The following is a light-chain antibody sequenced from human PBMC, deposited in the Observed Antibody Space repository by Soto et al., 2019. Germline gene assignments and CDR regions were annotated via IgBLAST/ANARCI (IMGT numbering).Light chain of an antibody. Sequence: EIVMTQSPATLSVSPGERATLSCRASQSVNNNLAWYQQKPAQAPRLLIYGASTRATGIPARFSGSVSGSDFTLTISSLQSEDFAIYYCQPYNNWWTFGQGTKVEIK. V-gene: IGKV3-15*01. CDR1: QSVNNN. CDR2: GAS. CDR3: QPYNNWWT. J-gene: IGKJ1*01.